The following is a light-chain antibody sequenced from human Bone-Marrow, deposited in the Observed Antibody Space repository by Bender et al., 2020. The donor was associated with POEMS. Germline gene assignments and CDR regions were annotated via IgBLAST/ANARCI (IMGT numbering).Light chain of an antibody. V-gene: IGLV1-44*01. CDR3: ATWDDSLNGWV. CDR2: NNS. CDR1: SSKFGSYP. J-gene: IGLJ3*02. Sequence: QSVLTHPPSASGTPGQRVTISCSGSSSKFGSYPVNWYQQLPGAAPKLVIFNNSQRPSGVPDRFSGSNSGTSASLAISGLLSDDEADFYFATWDDSLNGWVFGGGTKLTVL.